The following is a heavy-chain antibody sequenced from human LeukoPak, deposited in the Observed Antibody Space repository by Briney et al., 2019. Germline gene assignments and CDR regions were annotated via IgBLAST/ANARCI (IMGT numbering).Heavy chain of an antibody. J-gene: IGHJ3*02. D-gene: IGHD1-26*01. CDR2: ISAYNGNT. Sequence: ASVKVSCKASGYTFTSYGISWVRQAPGQGLEWMGWISAYNGNTNYAQKLQGRVTMTTDTSTSTAYMELSSLTSEDTAVYFCAREIVLLGVSPALDMWGQGTMVTVSS. CDR1: GYTFTSYG. CDR3: AREIVLLGVSPALDM. V-gene: IGHV1-18*01.